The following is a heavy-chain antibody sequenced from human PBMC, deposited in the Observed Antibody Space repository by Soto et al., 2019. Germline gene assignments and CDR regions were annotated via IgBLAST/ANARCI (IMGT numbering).Heavy chain of an antibody. Sequence: LRLSCAASGFTFSSYGMHWVRQAPGKGLEWVAVIWYDGSNKYYADSVKGRFTISRDNSKNTLYLQMNSLRAEDTAVYYCARERGVWFGPRGLFDYLVQGPLVTVFS. V-gene: IGHV3-33*01. J-gene: IGHJ4*02. CDR2: IWYDGSNK. CDR3: ARERGVWFGPRGLFDY. CDR1: GFTFSSYG. D-gene: IGHD3-10*01.